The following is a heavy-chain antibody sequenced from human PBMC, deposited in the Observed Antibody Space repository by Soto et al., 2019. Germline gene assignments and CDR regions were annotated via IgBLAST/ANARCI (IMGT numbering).Heavy chain of an antibody. V-gene: IGHV1-69*13. CDR3: ARSPVRYSSSWYTDY. D-gene: IGHD6-13*01. CDR2: IIPIFGTA. Sequence: SVKVSCKASGGTFSSYAISWVRQAPGQGLEWMGGIIPIFGTANYAQKFQGRVTITADESTSTAYMELSSLRSEDTAVYYCARSPVRYSSSWYTDYWGQGTLVTVSS. CDR1: GGTFSSYA. J-gene: IGHJ4*02.